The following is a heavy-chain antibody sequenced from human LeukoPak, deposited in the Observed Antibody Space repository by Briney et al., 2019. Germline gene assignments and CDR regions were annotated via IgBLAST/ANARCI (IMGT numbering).Heavy chain of an antibody. V-gene: IGHV1-2*02. CDR3: ARGPQYYFDY. J-gene: IGHJ4*02. CDR2: INPNSGGT. CDR1: GYTFTGYY. Sequence: ASVKVSCKASGYTFTGYYMHWVRQAPGQGLEWMGWINPNSGGTNYAQEFQGRVTMTRDTSISTAYMELSRLRSDDTAVYYCARGPQYYFDYWGQGTLVTVSS.